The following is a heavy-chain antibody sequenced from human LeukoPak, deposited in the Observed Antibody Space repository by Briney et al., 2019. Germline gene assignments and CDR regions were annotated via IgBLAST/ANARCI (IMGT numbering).Heavy chain of an antibody. CDR2: IYYSGST. D-gene: IGHD2-2*01. CDR1: GGSISSSSYY. CDR3: ARQGDIVVVPAAPWAEYTYYMDV. Sequence: SETLSLTCTVSGGSISSSSYYWGWIRQPPGKGLEWIGSIYYSGSTYYNPSLKSRVTISVDTSKNQFSLKLSSVTAADTAVYYCARQGDIVVVPAAPWAEYTYYMDVWGKGTTVTVSS. V-gene: IGHV4-39*01. J-gene: IGHJ6*03.